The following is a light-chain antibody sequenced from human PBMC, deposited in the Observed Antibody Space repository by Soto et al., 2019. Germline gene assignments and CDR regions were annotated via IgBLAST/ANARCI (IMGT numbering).Light chain of an antibody. Sequence: QTVVTQEPSFSVSPGRTVTLTCGLSSGSVSTSYYPSWYQQTPGQAPRTLIYSTNTRSSGVADRFSGSILGNKAALTITGSQADDESDYYCVLYMGSGIWVFGGGTQLTVL. CDR1: SGSVSTSYY. CDR2: STN. V-gene: IGLV8-61*01. J-gene: IGLJ3*02. CDR3: VLYMGSGIWV.